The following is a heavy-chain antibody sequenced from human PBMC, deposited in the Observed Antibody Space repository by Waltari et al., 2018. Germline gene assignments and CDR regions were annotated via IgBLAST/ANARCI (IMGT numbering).Heavy chain of an antibody. D-gene: IGHD6-13*01. CDR3: ARGAAAGSGPLIDY. J-gene: IGHJ4*02. V-gene: IGHV4-38-2*01. Sequence: QVQLQESGPGLLNPSETLSLTCAVSGYSIRSGYSWGWVRPPPGKGLEWIGSVYHSGNTYYNPSLKSRLSISADTSNNQLSLKLSSVTAADTAVYYCARGAAAGSGPLIDYWGQGILVTVSS. CDR2: VYHSGNT. CDR1: GYSIRSGYS.